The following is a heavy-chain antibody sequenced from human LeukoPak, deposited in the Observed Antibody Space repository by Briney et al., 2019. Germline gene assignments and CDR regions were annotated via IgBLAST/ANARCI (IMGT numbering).Heavy chain of an antibody. CDR2: ISGSGGST. CDR3: AKDRLHSSGWYEPFDY. J-gene: IGHJ4*02. Sequence: PGGSLRLSCAASGFIFSTYVMNWVRQAPGKGLEWVSSISGSGGSTYYADSVKGRFTISRDNSKNTLFLQMNSLRAEDTAVFYCAKDRLHSSGWYEPFDYWGQGTLVTVSS. CDR1: GFIFSTYV. D-gene: IGHD6-19*01. V-gene: IGHV3-23*01.